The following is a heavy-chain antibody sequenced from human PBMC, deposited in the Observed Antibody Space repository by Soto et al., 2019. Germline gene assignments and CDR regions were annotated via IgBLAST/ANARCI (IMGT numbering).Heavy chain of an antibody. D-gene: IGHD2-2*01. CDR2: ISAYNGNT. V-gene: IGHV1-18*01. CDR1: GYTFTSYG. J-gene: IGHJ6*02. CDR3: ARVLRSTSLYYYYGMDV. Sequence: GASLKVSCKASGYTFTSYGISWVRQAPGQGLEWMGWISAYNGNTNYAQKLQGRVTMTTDTSTSTAYMELRSLRSDDTAVYYCARVLRSTSLYYYYGMDVWGQGTTVTVS.